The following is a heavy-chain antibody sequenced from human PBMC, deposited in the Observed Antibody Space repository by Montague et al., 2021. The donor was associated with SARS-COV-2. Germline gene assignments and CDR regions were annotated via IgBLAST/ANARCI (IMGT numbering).Heavy chain of an antibody. CDR3: ARNLGSGWAFFDY. CDR1: GFTFSSYS. Sequence: SLRLSCAASGFTFSSYSMNWVRRAPGKGLEWVSSISSSSYIYYADSVKGRFTISRDNAKNSLYLQMNSLRAEDTAVYYCARNLGSGWAFFDYWGQGTLVTVSS. CDR2: ISSSSYI. D-gene: IGHD6-19*01. J-gene: IGHJ4*02. V-gene: IGHV3-21*01.